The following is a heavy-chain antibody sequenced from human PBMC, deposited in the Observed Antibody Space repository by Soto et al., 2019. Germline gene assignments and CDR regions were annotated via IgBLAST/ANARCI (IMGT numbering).Heavy chain of an antibody. V-gene: IGHV3-30*18. D-gene: IGHD5-12*01. CDR3: ANAPGAANGYDFFFDY. J-gene: IGHJ4*02. CDR1: GFTFSSCD. CDR2: VSYDGNKK. Sequence: QVQVVESGGGVVQPGRSLRLSCAASGFTFSSCDMHWVRQAPGKGLEWVAVVSYDGNKKYYADSVKGRFTISRDNSKNTLYLQMDSLRPEDTAVYYCANAPGAANGYDFFFDYWGRGTLVTV.